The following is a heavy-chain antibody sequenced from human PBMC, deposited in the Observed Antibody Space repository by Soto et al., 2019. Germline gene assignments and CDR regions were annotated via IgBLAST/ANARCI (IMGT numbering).Heavy chain of an antibody. Sequence: GGSLRLSCAASGFTFSSYAMHWVRQAPGKGLEWVAVISYDGSNKYYADSVKGRFTISRDNSKNTLYLQMNSLRAEDTAVYYCARDLFHDSTLPPGYYYYYGMDVWGQGTTVTVSS. CDR3: ARDLFHDSTLPPGYYYYYGMDV. CDR1: GFTFSSYA. CDR2: ISYDGSNK. D-gene: IGHD3-3*01. V-gene: IGHV3-30-3*01. J-gene: IGHJ6*02.